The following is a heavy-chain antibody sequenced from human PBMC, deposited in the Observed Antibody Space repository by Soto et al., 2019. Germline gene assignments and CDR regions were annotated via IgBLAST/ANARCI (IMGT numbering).Heavy chain of an antibody. CDR1: GGSFSGYY. V-gene: IGHV4-59*08. D-gene: IGHD5-18*01. CDR2: IYYSGST. J-gene: IGHJ6*03. CDR3: ARVDTASYYYYTDV. Sequence: SETLSLTCAVYGGSFSGYYWSWIRQPPGKGLEWIGYIYYSGSTNYNPSLKSRVTISVDTSKNQFSLKLSSVTAADTAVYYCARVDTASYYYYTDVWGKGTTVTVSS.